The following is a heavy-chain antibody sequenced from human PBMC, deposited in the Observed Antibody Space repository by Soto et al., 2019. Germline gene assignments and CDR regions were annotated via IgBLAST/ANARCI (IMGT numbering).Heavy chain of an antibody. Sequence: GGSLRLSCAASGFTFSSYGMHWVRQAPGKGLEWVAVISYDGSNKYYADSVKGRFTISRDNSKNTLYLQMNSLRAEDTAVYYCAKDIGYCSSTSCYFISSSLTKSYYYYGMDVWGQGTTVTVSS. CDR2: ISYDGSNK. V-gene: IGHV3-30*18. J-gene: IGHJ6*02. D-gene: IGHD2-2*01. CDR3: AKDIGYCSSTSCYFISSSLTKSYYYYGMDV. CDR1: GFTFSSYG.